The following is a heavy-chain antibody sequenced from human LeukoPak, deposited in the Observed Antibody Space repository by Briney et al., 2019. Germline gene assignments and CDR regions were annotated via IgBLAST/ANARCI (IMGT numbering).Heavy chain of an antibody. D-gene: IGHD2-2*01. CDR1: RNTLTDLF. CDR2: FDPEGSET. J-gene: IGHJ4*02. V-gene: IGHV1-24*01. CDR3: ARDLSTSGDEDRFDY. Sequence: ASVKVSCKVSRNTLTDLFIHWVRRAPGKGLEWMGGFDPEGSETIYAFRFQDRLAMTVDTSSDTASMELSRLTVFDTAVYHCARDLSTSGDEDRFDYWGQGTLVTVSS.